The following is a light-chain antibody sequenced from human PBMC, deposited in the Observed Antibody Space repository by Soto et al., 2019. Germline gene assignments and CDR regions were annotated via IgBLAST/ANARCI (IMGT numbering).Light chain of an antibody. Sequence: EIVLTQSPGTLSLSPGERATLSCRASQSVSSSYLAWYQQKPGQAPRLLIYGASSRATGIPDRFSGSGSGTDFTINISRLEPEDFAVYYCQQYGSSPLTFGGGTKVEIK. CDR3: QQYGSSPLT. J-gene: IGKJ4*01. V-gene: IGKV3-20*01. CDR2: GAS. CDR1: QSVSSSY.